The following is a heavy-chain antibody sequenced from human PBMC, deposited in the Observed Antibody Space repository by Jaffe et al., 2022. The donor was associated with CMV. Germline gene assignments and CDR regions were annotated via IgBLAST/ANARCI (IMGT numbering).Heavy chain of an antibody. CDR3: ARVGQSKISWYYYYYGMDV. J-gene: IGHJ6*02. Sequence: QVQLQQWGAGLLKPSETLSLTCAVYGGSFSGYYWSWIRQPPGKGLEWIGEINHSGSTNYNPSLKSRVTISVDTSKNQFSLKLSSVTAADTAVYYCARVGQSKISWYYYYYGMDVWGQGTTVTVSS. D-gene: IGHD6-13*01. V-gene: IGHV4-34*01. CDR1: GGSFSGYY. CDR2: INHSGST.